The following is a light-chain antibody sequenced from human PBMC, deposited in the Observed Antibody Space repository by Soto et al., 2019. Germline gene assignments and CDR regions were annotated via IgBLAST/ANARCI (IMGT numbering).Light chain of an antibody. Sequence: EIVMTQSPDTLSVSPGEGATLFCRASQSVRNNSAWYQQKPGLAPRLLIYAVSTRATGVPARFSGNGSETEFSLTISGLQSDDYAVYYCQQYNKWPPWTFGQGTKVDIK. CDR3: QQYNKWPPWT. CDR1: QSVRNN. J-gene: IGKJ1*01. CDR2: AVS. V-gene: IGKV3-15*01.